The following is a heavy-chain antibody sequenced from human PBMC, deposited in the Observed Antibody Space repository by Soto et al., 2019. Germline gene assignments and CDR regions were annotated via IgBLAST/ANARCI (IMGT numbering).Heavy chain of an antibody. D-gene: IGHD6-19*01. CDR3: ARDLYSSGWYDY. J-gene: IGHJ4*02. CDR1: GFTFSDYY. CDR2: ISSSSSYT. V-gene: IGHV3-11*06. Sequence: GGSLRLSCAASGFTFSDYYMSWIRQAPGKGLEWVSYISSSSSYTNYADSVKGRFTISRDNAKNSLYLQMNSLRAEDTAVYYCARDLYSSGWYDYWGQGTLVTVSS.